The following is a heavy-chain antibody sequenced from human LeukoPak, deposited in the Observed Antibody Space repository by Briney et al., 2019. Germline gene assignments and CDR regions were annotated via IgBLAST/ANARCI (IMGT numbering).Heavy chain of an antibody. Sequence: GASVKVSCKASGYTFTGYYMHWVRQAPGQGLEWMGWINPDSGGTNYAQKFQGWVTMTRDTSISTAYMELSRLRSDDTAVYYCARVGMSSYGMDVWGQGTTVTVSS. J-gene: IGHJ6*02. CDR3: ARVGMSSYGMDV. CDR1: GYTFTGYY. D-gene: IGHD3-10*01. V-gene: IGHV1-2*04. CDR2: INPDSGGT.